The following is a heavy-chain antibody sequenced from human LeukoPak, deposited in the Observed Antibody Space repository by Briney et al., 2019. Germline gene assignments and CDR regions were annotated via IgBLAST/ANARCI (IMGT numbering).Heavy chain of an antibody. CDR3: ARGHYYLGP. CDR2: IYYNGDI. V-gene: IGHV4-59*01. J-gene: IGHJ5*02. CDR1: GGSINSNY. D-gene: IGHD3-10*01. Sequence: SETLSLTCTVSGGSINSNYWSWIRQSPGKGLECIAYIYYNGDINYNPSLRSRATISLDTSRNQFSLKLTSLTAADTAVYYCARGHYYLGPGGQGTLVTVSS.